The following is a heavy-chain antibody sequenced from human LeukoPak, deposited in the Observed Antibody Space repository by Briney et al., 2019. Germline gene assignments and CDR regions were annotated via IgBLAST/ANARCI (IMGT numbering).Heavy chain of an antibody. CDR3: ARQKWEQQGRDYYFNGLDV. Sequence: SETLSLTCSVAGESISRGSYSWSWIRQPPGRGLEWIGYIYYTGSTYYNPSLKSRLTISADTSNNQFSLKLTSVTAADTAVYYCARQKWEQQGRDYYFNGLDVWGPGTTVIVSS. D-gene: IGHD1/OR15-1a*01. CDR2: IYYTGST. V-gene: IGHV4-30-2*01. J-gene: IGHJ6*02. CDR1: GESISRGSYS.